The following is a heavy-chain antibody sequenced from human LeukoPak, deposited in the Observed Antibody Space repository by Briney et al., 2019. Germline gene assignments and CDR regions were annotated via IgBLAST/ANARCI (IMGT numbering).Heavy chain of an antibody. D-gene: IGHD5-18*01. CDR1: GYSLTSYW. V-gene: IGHV5-51*01. CDR3: ARHYFPVDTAMVLAY. CDR2: IYPGDSDT. J-gene: IGHJ4*02. Sequence: GESLKISWKGSGYSLTSYWIGWVRQMLGKGLEWMGNIYPGDSDTRYSPSFQGQVTISADKSISTAYLQWSSLKASDTAMYYCARHYFPVDTAMVLAYWGQGTLVTVSS.